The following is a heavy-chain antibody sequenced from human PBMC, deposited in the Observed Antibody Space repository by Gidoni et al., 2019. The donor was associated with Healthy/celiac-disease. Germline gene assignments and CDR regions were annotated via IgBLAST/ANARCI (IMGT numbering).Heavy chain of an antibody. D-gene: IGHD3-3*02. J-gene: IGHJ1*01. CDR3: ARSLGPVAEYFQH. CDR2: INAGNGNT. CDR1: GYTFTSYA. V-gene: IGHV1-3*01. Sequence: QVQLVQSGAEVKKPGASVKVSCKASGYTFTSYAMHWVRQAPGQRLEWMGWINAGNGNTKYSQKFQGRVTITRDTSASTAYMELSSLRSEDTAVYYCARSLGPVAEYFQHWGQGTLVTVSS.